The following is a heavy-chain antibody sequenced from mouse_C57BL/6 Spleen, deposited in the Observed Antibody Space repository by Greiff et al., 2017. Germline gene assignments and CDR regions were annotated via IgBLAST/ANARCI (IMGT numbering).Heavy chain of an antibody. Sequence: VQLQQSGAELVKPGASVKLSCKASGYTFTSYWMHWVKQRPGQGLEWIGNINPSSGYTKYNQKFKDKDTLTADKSSSTAYLQLSSLTYEDSAVXERARDNNNSDMDYWGQGTTVTVSS. D-gene: IGHD6-1*01. J-gene: IGHJ2*01. V-gene: IGHV1-7*01. CDR3: ARDNNNSDMDY. CDR1: GYTFTSYW. CDR2: INPSSGYT.